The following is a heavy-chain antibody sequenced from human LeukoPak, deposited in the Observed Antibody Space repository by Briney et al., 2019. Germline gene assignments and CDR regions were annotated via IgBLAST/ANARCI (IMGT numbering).Heavy chain of an antibody. CDR1: GGSISSYY. V-gene: IGHV4-59*12. CDR2: IYYSGST. J-gene: IGHJ4*02. CDR3: ARDSSLLGYYDSSGYH. D-gene: IGHD3-22*01. Sequence: SETLSLTCTVSGGSISSYYWSWIRQPPGKGLEWIGYIYYSGSTNYNPSLKSRVTISVDTSKNQFSLKLSSVTAADTAVYYCARDSSLLGYYDSSGYHWGQGTLVTVSS.